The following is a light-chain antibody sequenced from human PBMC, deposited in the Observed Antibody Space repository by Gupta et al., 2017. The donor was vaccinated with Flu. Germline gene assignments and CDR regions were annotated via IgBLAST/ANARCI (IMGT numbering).Light chain of an antibody. CDR1: SSDVGSYNL. Sequence: SALTQPASVSGSPGQSITISCTGTSSDVGSYNLVSWYQQHPGKAPKLMMYEGSKRPSGVSNRFSGSKSGNTASLTISGLQAEDEADYYCCSYAGSSTLVFGGGTKL. J-gene: IGLJ2*01. CDR2: EGS. CDR3: CSYAGSSTLV. V-gene: IGLV2-23*01.